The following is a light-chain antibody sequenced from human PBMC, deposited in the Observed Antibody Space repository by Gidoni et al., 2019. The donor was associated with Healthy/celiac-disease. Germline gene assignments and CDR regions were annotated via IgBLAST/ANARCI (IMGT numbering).Light chain of an antibody. Sequence: DMVMTQSPLSLPVTPGEPASISCRSSQSLLHSNGYNYLDWYLQKPGQSPQLLIYLGSNRASGVPDGFSGSGSGTDFTLKISRVEAEDVGVYYCMQVLQTWTFGQGTKVEIK. J-gene: IGKJ1*01. CDR1: QSLLHSNGYNY. CDR2: LGS. CDR3: MQVLQTWT. V-gene: IGKV2-28*01.